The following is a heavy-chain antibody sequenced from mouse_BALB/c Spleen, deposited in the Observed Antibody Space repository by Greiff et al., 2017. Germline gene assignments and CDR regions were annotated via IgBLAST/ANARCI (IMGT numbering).Heavy chain of an antibody. CDR2: ISSGSSTI. Sequence: EVMLVESGGGLVQPGGSRKLSCAASGFTFSSFGMHWVRQAPEKGLEWVAYISSGSSTIYYADTVKGRFTISRDNPKNTLFLQMTSLRSEDTAMYYCARRSGSYYAMDYWGQGTSVIVSS. CDR1: GFTFSSFG. V-gene: IGHV5-17*02. CDR3: ARRSGSYYAMDY. J-gene: IGHJ4*01.